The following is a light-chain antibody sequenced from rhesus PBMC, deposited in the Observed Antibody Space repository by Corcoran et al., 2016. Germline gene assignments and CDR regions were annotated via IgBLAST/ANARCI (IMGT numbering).Light chain of an antibody. V-gene: IGKV1-36*02. CDR3: LQDYSTPYS. CDR1: QCISDY. Sequence: DIQMTQSPSSLSASVGDRVTITCRASQCISDYLSWYQQKPGKAPNSLIYAASSLESGVPSRFSGRGSGTDFTLTISSLQPEDFAAYYCLQDYSTPYSFGQGTKVEIK. J-gene: IGKJ2*01. CDR2: AAS.